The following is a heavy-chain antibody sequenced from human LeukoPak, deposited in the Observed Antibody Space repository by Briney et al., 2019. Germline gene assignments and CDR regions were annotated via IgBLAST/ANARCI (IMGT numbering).Heavy chain of an antibody. CDR3: ASRVLAGSSGNWFDP. CDR2: ISSSSTI. D-gene: IGHD6-6*01. Sequence: GGSLRLSCATSGFTFSNAWMNWVREAPGKGLEWVSYISSSSTIYYADSVKGRFTISRDNAKNSLYLQMNSLRDEDTAVYYCASRVLAGSSGNWFDPWGQGTLVTVSS. J-gene: IGHJ5*02. V-gene: IGHV3-69-1*01. CDR1: GFTFSNAW.